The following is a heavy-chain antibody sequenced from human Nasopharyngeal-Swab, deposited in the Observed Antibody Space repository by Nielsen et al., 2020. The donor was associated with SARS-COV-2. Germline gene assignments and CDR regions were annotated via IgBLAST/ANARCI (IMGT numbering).Heavy chain of an antibody. D-gene: IGHD3-9*01. CDR2: IYYSGST. CDR1: GGSISSYY. J-gene: IGHJ6*02. Sequence: SETLSLTCTVSGGSISSYYWSWIRQPPGKGLEWIGYIYYSGSTNYNPSLKSRVTISVDTSKNQFSLKLSSVTVADTAVYYCARHGKPEWLFSVYYGMDVWGQGTTVTVSS. V-gene: IGHV4-59*13. CDR3: ARHGKPEWLFSVYYGMDV.